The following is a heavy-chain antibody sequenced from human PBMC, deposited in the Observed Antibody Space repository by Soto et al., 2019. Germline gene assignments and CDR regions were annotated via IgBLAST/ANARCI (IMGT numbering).Heavy chain of an antibody. D-gene: IGHD5-12*01. J-gene: IGHJ6*02. CDR1: GGTFSNYA. CDR2: IIPLFRTP. V-gene: IGHV1-69*12. Sequence: QAQLVQSGAEVKKPGSSVKVSCKASGGTFSNYAISWVRQAPGQGLEWMGGIIPLFRTPDYSQKFQGRVSITADESTSTAYMALSSLRSEDTAVYYCARDKYRLQLGGNYYYAMDVWGQGTTVTVSS. CDR3: ARDKYRLQLGGNYYYAMDV.